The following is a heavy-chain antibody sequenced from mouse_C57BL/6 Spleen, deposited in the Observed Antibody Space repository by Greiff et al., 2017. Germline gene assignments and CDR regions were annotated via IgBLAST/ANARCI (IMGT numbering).Heavy chain of an antibody. CDR1: GFSLTSYG. J-gene: IGHJ4*01. Sequence: VQGVESGPGLVAPSQSLSITCPVSGFSLTSYGVSWVRQPPGKGLEWLGVIWGDGSTNYHSALISRLSISKENSKSQVILKLNSLLTDDTATYDSAKPDYDGYYYAMDYWGQGTSVTVTS. CDR2: IWGDGST. V-gene: IGHV2-3*01. D-gene: IGHD2-3*01. CDR3: AKPDYDGYYYAMDY.